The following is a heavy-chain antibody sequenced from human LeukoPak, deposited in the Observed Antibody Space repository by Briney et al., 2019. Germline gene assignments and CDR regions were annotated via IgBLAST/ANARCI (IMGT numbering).Heavy chain of an antibody. CDR1: GYTFTSYD. D-gene: IGHD2-15*01. J-gene: IGHJ5*02. Sequence: ASVKVPCKASGYTFTSYDINWVRQATGQGLEWMGWMNPNSGNTGYAQKFQGRVTMTRNTSISTAYMELSSLRSEDTAVYYCARGGRWPKENWFDPWGQGTLVTVSP. CDR2: MNPNSGNT. V-gene: IGHV1-8*01. CDR3: ARGGRWPKENWFDP.